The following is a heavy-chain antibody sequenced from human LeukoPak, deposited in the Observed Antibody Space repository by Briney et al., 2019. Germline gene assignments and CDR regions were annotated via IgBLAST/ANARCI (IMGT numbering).Heavy chain of an antibody. CDR3: ARIGTAWYKWFDP. D-gene: IGHD6-19*01. CDR2: IYYIGST. J-gene: IGHJ5*02. CDR1: GGSIYSDSYY. V-gene: IGHV4-39*01. Sequence: PSETLSLTCTVSGGSIYSDSYYWGWIRQPPGKGLEWIGSIYYIGSTYYNPSLESRVTISVDTSENQFSLNLSSVTAADTAVYYCARIGTAWYKWFDPWGQGTLVTVSS.